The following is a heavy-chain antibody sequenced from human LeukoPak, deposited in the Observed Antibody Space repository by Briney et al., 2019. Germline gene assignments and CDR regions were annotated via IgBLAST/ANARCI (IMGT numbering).Heavy chain of an antibody. V-gene: IGHV1-18*01. D-gene: IGHD6-13*01. J-gene: IGHJ6*03. Sequence: GASVKVSCKASSYTFTSYGISWVRQAPGQGLEWMGWISAYNGNTNYAQKLQGRVTITTDTSTSTAYMELRSLRSDDTAVYYCARLRMGIYSSSWRYYYYYMDVWGKGTTVTVSS. CDR2: ISAYNGNT. CDR3: ARLRMGIYSSSWRYYYYYMDV. CDR1: SYTFTSYG.